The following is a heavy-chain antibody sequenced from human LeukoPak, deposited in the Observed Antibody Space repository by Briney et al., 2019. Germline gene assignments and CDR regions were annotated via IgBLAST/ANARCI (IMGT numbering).Heavy chain of an antibody. CDR3: ARGDWGGYFDY. Sequence: PSETLSLTCIVYGMSLTDFQWGWIRQSPGKGLEWIGEINASGRTNYNPSLKTSVFISRDTSKRQFSLNLTPVTAVDTALYYCARGDWGGYFDYWGQGIQVTVSS. D-gene: IGHD3-16*01. CDR2: INASGRT. CDR1: GMSLTDFQ. V-gene: IGHV4-34*01. J-gene: IGHJ4*02.